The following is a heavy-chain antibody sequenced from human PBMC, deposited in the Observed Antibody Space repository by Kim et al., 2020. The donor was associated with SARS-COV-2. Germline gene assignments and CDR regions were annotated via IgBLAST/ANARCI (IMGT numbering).Heavy chain of an antibody. CDR3: ARATFSSADDYLYHMDV. V-gene: IGHV1-69*04. CDR1: GGTFSNHG. Sequence: SVKVSCKASGGTFSNHGFCWVRQAPGQGLEWMGRIIPLLNLSNYAQKFQDRVTLIADESTSTLYLELSSLRSEDTAVYFCARATFSSADDYLYHMDVWGQGTTVTVSS. J-gene: IGHJ6*01. CDR2: IIPLLNLS. D-gene: IGHD2-2*01.